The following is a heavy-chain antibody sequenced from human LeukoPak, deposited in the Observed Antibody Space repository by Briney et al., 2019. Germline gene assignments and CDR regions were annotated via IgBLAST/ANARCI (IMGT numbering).Heavy chain of an antibody. D-gene: IGHD5-18*01. CDR2: INHSGST. CDR1: GGSFSGYY. J-gene: IGHJ4*02. CDR3: ARGRRRAMVNLGYDY. V-gene: IGHV4-34*01. Sequence: SETLSLTCAVYGGSFSGYYWSWIRQPPGKGLEWIGEINHSGSTNHNPSLKSRVTISVDTSKNQFSLKLSSVTAADTAVYYCARGRRRAMVNLGYDYWGQGALVTVSS.